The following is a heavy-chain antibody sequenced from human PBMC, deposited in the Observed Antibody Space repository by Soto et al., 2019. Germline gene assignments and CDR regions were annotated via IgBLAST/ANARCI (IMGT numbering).Heavy chain of an antibody. CDR2: IYYSGST. J-gene: IGHJ5*02. V-gene: IGHV4-31*09. CDR3: DSVRNR. Sequence: SETLSLTCTVSGGSISSGGYYWSWIRQRPGKGLEWIGYIYYSGSTYYNPSLKSRVTISVDRSKTQFSLKLRSVTAADTAVYYSDSVRNRWGQGILVTVSS. D-gene: IGHD2-21*02. CDR1: GGSISSGGYY.